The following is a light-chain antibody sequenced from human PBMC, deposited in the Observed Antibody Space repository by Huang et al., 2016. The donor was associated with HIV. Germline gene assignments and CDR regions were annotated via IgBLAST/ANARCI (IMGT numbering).Light chain of an antibody. CDR3: QQYYSSPQT. V-gene: IGKV4-1*01. Sequence: DIVMTQSPDSLAVSLGERATLNCTSSQSVFSSSTNKNYLAWFQQKPGQPPKLLIFCASTREAGVPDRFSGSGSGTHFTLTISNLEAEDAAVYYCQQYYSSPQTFGQGTRVEVK. CDR1: QSVFSSSTNKNY. CDR2: CAS. J-gene: IGKJ1*01.